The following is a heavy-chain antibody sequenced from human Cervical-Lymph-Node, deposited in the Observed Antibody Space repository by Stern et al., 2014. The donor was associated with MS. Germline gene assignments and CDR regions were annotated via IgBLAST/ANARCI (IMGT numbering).Heavy chain of an antibody. CDR3: ARQGCATTSCHTIDS. CDR2: ISPVDSET. Sequence: EVQLVESGAEVKKPGQSLKISCKGSGYSFTNSWIGWVRQMPGKGLELMGIISPVDSETRYSPSFQGRVTISVDKSINPAYVQGTSLEASDTAMYYCARQGCATTSCHTIDSWGQGTLITVSS. D-gene: IGHD2-2*02. V-gene: IGHV5-51*01. CDR1: GYSFTNSW. J-gene: IGHJ4*02.